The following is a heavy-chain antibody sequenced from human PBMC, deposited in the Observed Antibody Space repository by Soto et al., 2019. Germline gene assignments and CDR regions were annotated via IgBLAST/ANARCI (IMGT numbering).Heavy chain of an antibody. CDR1: GFTFSSYA. D-gene: IGHD6-13*01. J-gene: IGHJ6*02. CDR3: AKELELVPDYYYYYGMDV. V-gene: IGHV3-23*01. CDR2: ISGSGGST. Sequence: GGSLRLSCAASGFTFSSYAMSWVRQAPGKGLEWVSAISGSGGSTYYADSVKGRFTISRDNSKNTLYLQMNSLRAEDTAVYYCAKELELVPDYYYYYGMDVWGQGTTVTVSS.